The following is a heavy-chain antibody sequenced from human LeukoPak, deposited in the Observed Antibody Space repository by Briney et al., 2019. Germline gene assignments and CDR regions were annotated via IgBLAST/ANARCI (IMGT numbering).Heavy chain of an antibody. CDR3: ATAPYSGSYHSPFDY. CDR2: IIPIFGTA. J-gene: IGHJ4*02. CDR1: GGTFSGYA. Sequence: SVKVSCKASGGTFSGYAISWVRQAPGQGLEWMGGIIPIFGTANYAQKFQGRVTITADESTSTAYMELSSLRSEDTAVYYCATAPYSGSYHSPFDYWGQGTLVTVSS. D-gene: IGHD1-26*01. V-gene: IGHV1-69*13.